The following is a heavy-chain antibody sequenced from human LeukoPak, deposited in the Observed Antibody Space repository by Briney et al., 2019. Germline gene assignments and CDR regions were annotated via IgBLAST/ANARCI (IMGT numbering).Heavy chain of an antibody. CDR1: GYSISSGYY. V-gene: IGHV4-38-2*02. CDR3: ARAGSVAAAGTY. CDR2: IYHSGST. J-gene: IGHJ4*02. D-gene: IGHD6-13*01. Sequence: SETLSLTCTVSGYSISSGYYWGWIRQPPGKGLEWIGSIYHSGSTYYNPSLKSRVTISVDTSKNQFSLKLSSVTAADTAVYYCARAGSVAAAGTYWGQGTLVTVSS.